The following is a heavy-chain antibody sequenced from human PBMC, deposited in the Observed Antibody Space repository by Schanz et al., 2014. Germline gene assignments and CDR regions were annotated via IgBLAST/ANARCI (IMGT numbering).Heavy chain of an antibody. CDR2: RFT. CDR1: GYTFTRSG. J-gene: IGHJ6*02. CDR3: ARERGRGYCSRTSCSKDYGMDV. Sequence: QVQLVQSGGEVKTPGASVKVSCKASGYTFTRSGISWVRQAPGQGLEWLGRFTHISQKFQGRVTMTRDTSSTTAYMELNSLRSDDTAVYFCARERGRGYCSRTSCSKDYGMDVWGQGTTVTVSS. D-gene: IGHD2-2*01. V-gene: IGHV1-18*01.